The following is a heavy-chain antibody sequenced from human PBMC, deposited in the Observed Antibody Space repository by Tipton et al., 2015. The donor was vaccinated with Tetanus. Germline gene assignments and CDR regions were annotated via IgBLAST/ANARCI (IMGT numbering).Heavy chain of an antibody. D-gene: IGHD3-22*01. Sequence: QLVQSGAEVKKPGESLKISCKGSGYSFTSYWIGWVRQMPGKGLEWMGIIYPGDSDTRYSPSFQGQVTISADKSISTAYLQWSSLKASDTAMYYCARGDYYDSSGYYSLHAFDIWGQGTMVTVSS. J-gene: IGHJ3*02. V-gene: IGHV5-51*01. CDR3: ARGDYYDSSGYYSLHAFDI. CDR2: IYPGDSDT. CDR1: GYSFTSYW.